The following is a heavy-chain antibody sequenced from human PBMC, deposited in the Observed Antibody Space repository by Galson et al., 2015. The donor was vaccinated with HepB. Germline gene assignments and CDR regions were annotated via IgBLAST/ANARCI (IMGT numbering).Heavy chain of an antibody. V-gene: IGHV3-30-3*01. CDR1: GFTFSPYA. Sequence: SLRLSCAASGFTFSPYAMHWVRQAPGKGLEWVAVISYDGSNKYYADSVKGRFTMSRDNSKNTLYLQMNSLRSEDTAVYYCARDSSGGSSTWLYYYYGMDVWGQGTTVTVSS. D-gene: IGHD6-13*01. CDR2: ISYDGSNK. CDR3: ARDSSGGSSTWLYYYYGMDV. J-gene: IGHJ6*02.